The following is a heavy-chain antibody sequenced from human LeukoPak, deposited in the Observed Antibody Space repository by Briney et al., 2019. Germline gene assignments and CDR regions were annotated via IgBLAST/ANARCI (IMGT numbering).Heavy chain of an antibody. CDR1: GGSISSYY. D-gene: IGHD2-15*01. CDR3: AVTATPGHYFDY. Sequence: PSETLSLTCTVSGGSISSYYWSWIRQPPGKGLEYIGYIYYSGNTNSNPSLNSRVTISVDTSKNQFSLKLSSVTAADTAVYYCAVTATPGHYFDYWGQGSLVTVSS. J-gene: IGHJ4*02. V-gene: IGHV4-59*08. CDR2: IYYSGNT.